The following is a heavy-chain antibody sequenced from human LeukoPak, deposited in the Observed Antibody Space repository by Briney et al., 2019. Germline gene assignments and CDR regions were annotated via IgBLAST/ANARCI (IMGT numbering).Heavy chain of an antibody. D-gene: IGHD5-18*01. V-gene: IGHV4-59*12. CDR1: GGSISSYY. Sequence: SETLSLTCTVSGGSISSYYWSWIRQPPGKGLEWIGYIYYSGSTNYNPSLKSRVTISVDTSKNQFSLKLSSVTAADTAVYYCASPRGYSYGRGAFDYWGQGTLVTVSS. CDR2: IYYSGST. CDR3: ASPRGYSYGRGAFDY. J-gene: IGHJ4*02.